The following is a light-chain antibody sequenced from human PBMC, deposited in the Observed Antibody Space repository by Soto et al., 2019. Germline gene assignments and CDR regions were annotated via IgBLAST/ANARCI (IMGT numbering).Light chain of an antibody. CDR2: AAT. V-gene: IGKV3-20*01. CDR1: QSVRDSF. CDR3: QQYGSSPYT. Sequence: EIVLTQSRDTLSLSPGERAALSCRASQSVRDSFMAWYQQQPGQSPRLLIYAATSRATGIPEKFSGSGSETDFTLTIYRLEPEELAVYYCQQYGSSPYTCGQGTKLEIK. J-gene: IGKJ2*01.